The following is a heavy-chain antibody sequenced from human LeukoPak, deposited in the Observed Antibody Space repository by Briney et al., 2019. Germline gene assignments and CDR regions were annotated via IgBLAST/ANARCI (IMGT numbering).Heavy chain of an antibody. CDR2: IIPIFGTA. D-gene: IGHD6-13*01. Sequence: ASVKVSCKASGGTFSSYAISWVRQAPGQGLEWMGGIIPIFGTANYAQKFQGRVTITADKSTSTAYMELSSLRSEDTAVYYCARRELYSSSSDAFDIWGQGTMVTVSS. CDR3: ARRELYSSSSDAFDI. J-gene: IGHJ3*02. CDR1: GGTFSSYA. V-gene: IGHV1-69*06.